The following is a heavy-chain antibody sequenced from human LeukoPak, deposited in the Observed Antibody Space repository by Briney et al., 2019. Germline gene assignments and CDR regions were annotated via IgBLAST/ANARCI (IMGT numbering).Heavy chain of an antibody. CDR2: MSVSSGLI. CDR1: GFTFSFYS. J-gene: IGHJ4*02. V-gene: IGHV3-21*01. Sequence: NTGGSLRLSCAASGFTFSFYSMSWVRQAPGKGLEWVSSMSVSSGLIYYADSVKGRFTVSRDNAKNSLYLQMNSLRAEDTAVYYCAREFGGSASGAGYWGQGTLVTVSS. CDR3: AREFGGSASGAGY. D-gene: IGHD3-10*01.